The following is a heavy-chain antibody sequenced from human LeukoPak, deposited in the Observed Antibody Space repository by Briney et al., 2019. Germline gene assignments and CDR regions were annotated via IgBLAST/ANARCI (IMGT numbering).Heavy chain of an antibody. CDR2: IYSGGST. Sequence: GGSLRLSCAASGFTFSNAWMSWVRQAPGKGLEWVSVIYSGGSTFYADSVKGRFTISRHNSRNTLYLQMNSLRAEDTAVYYCGYSGYDFPFDYWGQGTLVTVSS. V-gene: IGHV3-53*04. CDR3: GYSGYDFPFDY. J-gene: IGHJ4*02. CDR1: GFTFSNAW. D-gene: IGHD5-12*01.